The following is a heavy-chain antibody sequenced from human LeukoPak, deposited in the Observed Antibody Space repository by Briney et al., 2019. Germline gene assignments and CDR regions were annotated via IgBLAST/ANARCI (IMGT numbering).Heavy chain of an antibody. V-gene: IGHV3-48*01. CDR3: AKDEPGSYSPSDY. CDR2: IRSSSSTT. Sequence: GGSLRLSCAASGFIFSSYSMNWVRQAPGKGLEWISYIRSSSSTTYYADSVRGRFTISRDNAKNSLYLQMNSLRAEDTAVYYCAKDEPGSYSPSDYWGQGTLVTVSS. CDR1: GFIFSSYS. J-gene: IGHJ4*02. D-gene: IGHD3-10*01.